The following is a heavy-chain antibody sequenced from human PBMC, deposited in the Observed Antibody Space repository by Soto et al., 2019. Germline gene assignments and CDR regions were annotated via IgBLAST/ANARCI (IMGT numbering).Heavy chain of an antibody. V-gene: IGHV4-31*03. Sequence: SETLSLTCTVSGGSISSAGYYWSWIRQHPGQGLEWIGYIYYTGSTYYNPSLKSRVTISVDTSENQFSLQLSSVTAADTAVYFCARVSPYLDGWGQGPRVTVSS. CDR1: GGSISSAGYY. J-gene: IGHJ4*02. CDR2: IYYTGST. CDR3: ARVSPYLDG.